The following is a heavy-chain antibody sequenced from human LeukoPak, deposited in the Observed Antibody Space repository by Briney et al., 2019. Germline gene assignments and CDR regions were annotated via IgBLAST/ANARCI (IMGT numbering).Heavy chain of an antibody. CDR1: GYTFNSAG. D-gene: IGHD1-26*01. V-gene: IGHV1-18*01. CDR3: ARTTNSYYYYYYIDV. CDR2: INAYNDNT. Sequence: ASVKVSCKASGYTFNSAGISWVRQARGQGLEGMGWINAYNDNTKYAEKLQGRVTMTTDTSTSTAYMELRSLRSDDTAVYYCARTTNSYYYYYYIDVWGKGTTVTVSS. J-gene: IGHJ6*03.